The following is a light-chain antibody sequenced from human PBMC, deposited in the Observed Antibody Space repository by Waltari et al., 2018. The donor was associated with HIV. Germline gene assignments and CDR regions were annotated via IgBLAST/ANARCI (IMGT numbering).Light chain of an antibody. CDR2: GSS. CDR1: QSVSSK. CDR3: QQYNNWPLT. V-gene: IGKV3-15*01. J-gene: IGKJ4*01. Sequence: EVLMTQSPATLSVSPGERVTLSCRASQSVSSKLAWYKQKPGQAPRLLMYGSSTRATGIPARFSGSWSGTEFTLTISSLQSEDFVVYYCQQYNNWPLTFGGGTKVEIK.